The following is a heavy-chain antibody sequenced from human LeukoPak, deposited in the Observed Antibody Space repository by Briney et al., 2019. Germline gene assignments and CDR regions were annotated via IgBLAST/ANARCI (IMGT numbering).Heavy chain of an antibody. D-gene: IGHD3-22*01. CDR2: INPSGGST. CDR1: GYTFTSYY. CDR3: AREAPITMTGYAFDI. J-gene: IGHJ3*02. V-gene: IGHV1-46*01. Sequence: ASVKVSCKASGYTFTSYYMHWVRQAPGQGLEWMGIINPSGGSTSYAQKFQGRVTMTRDTSTSTVYMEASSLRSEDTAVYYCAREAPITMTGYAFDIWGQGTMVTVSS.